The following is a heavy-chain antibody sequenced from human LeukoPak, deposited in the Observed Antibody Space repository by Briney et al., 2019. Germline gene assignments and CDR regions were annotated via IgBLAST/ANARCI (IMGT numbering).Heavy chain of an antibody. V-gene: IGHV4-39*07. CDR3: AREGLWFGELSEFDY. CDR1: GGSISSSSYY. J-gene: IGHJ4*02. D-gene: IGHD3-10*01. Sequence: SETLSLTCTVSGGSISSSSYYWGWIRQPPGKGLEWIGSIYYSGSTYYNPSLKSRVTISVDTSKNQFSLKLSSVTAADTAVYYCAREGLWFGELSEFDYWGQGTLVTVSS. CDR2: IYYSGST.